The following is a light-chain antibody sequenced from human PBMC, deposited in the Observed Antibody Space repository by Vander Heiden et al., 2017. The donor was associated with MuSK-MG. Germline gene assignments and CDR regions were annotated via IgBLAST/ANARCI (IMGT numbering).Light chain of an antibody. CDR1: SSNIGSNY. CDR2: GNN. V-gene: IGLV1-47*01. CDR3: AAWDDSLSAVV. J-gene: IGLJ2*01. Sequence: QSVLPQPPSASGTPGQSVTIPCSGSSSNIGSNYVYWYHQLPGTAPKLLIYGNNQRPSGVPDRFSGSKSGTSASLAISGLRSEDEADYYCAAWDDSLSAVVFGGGTKLTVL.